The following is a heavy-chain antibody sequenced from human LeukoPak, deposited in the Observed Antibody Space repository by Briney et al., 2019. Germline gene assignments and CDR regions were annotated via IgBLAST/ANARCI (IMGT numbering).Heavy chain of an antibody. CDR3: ARAGGGSSGWLGAFDI. CDR1: GFTFSSYW. CDR2: IKQDGSEK. J-gene: IGHJ3*02. V-gene: IGHV3-7*01. D-gene: IGHD6-19*01. Sequence: GSLRLSCAASGFTFSSYWMSWVRQAPGKGLEWVANIKQDGSEKYYVDSVKGRFTISRDNSKNTLYLQMNSLRAEDTAVYYCARAGGGSSGWLGAFDIWGQGTMVTVSS.